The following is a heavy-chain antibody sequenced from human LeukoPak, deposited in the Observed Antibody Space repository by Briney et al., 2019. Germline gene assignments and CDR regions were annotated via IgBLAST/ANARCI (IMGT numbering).Heavy chain of an antibody. Sequence: GGSLSLSCAASGFKFMNFGMHWVRQAPGKGLDWVAVIWYDGSFIYYADSVRGRFIISRDNAKNTLYLQMNSLRAEDTAIYYCAKVVQYTASTGTGLASWGQGTLVTVSS. J-gene: IGHJ4*02. CDR3: AKVVQYTASTGTGLAS. V-gene: IGHV3-33*06. CDR2: IWYDGSFI. CDR1: GFKFMNFG. D-gene: IGHD1-1*01.